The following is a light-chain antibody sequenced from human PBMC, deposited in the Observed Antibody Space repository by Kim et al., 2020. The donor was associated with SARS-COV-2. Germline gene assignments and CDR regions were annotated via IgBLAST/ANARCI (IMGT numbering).Light chain of an antibody. J-gene: IGKJ2*01. Sequence: ASVGDRVTITCRASQSISSYLNWYQQRPGKAPKLLIYAASSLQSGVPSRFSGSGSGTDFTLTISSLQPEDFATYYCQQSYSTPRYTFGQGTKLEI. CDR1: QSISSY. V-gene: IGKV1-39*01. CDR3: QQSYSTPRYT. CDR2: AAS.